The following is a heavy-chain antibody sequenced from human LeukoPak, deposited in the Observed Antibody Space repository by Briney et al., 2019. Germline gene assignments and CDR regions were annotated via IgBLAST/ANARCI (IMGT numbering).Heavy chain of an antibody. J-gene: IGHJ5*02. V-gene: IGHV4-59*01. CDR2: IYYSGST. CDR1: GGSISSYY. CDR3: ARGRLPFDP. Sequence: PSETLSLTCTVSGGSISSYYWSWIRQSPGKGLEWIGYIYYSGSTDYNPSLKSRVTISVDTSKNQFSLRLSSVTAADTAVYYCARGRLPFDPWGQGTLVTVSS. D-gene: IGHD2-21*01.